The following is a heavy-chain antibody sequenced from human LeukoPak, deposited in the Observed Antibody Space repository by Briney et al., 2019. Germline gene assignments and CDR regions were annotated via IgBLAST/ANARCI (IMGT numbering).Heavy chain of an antibody. CDR2: INHSGST. CDR1: GGSFSGYY. CDR3: AKDSVEYSGSYYGVHYFDY. J-gene: IGHJ4*02. D-gene: IGHD1-26*01. Sequence: SETLSLTCAVYGGSFSGYYWSWIRQPPGKGLEWIGEINHSGSTNYNPSLKSRVTISVDTSKNQFSLKLSSVTAEDTAVYYCAKDSVEYSGSYYGVHYFDYWGQGTLVTVSS. V-gene: IGHV4-34*01.